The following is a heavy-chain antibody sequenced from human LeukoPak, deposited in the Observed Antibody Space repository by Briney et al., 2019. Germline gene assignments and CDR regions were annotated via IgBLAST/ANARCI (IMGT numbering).Heavy chain of an antibody. CDR1: GGSFSGSN. V-gene: IGHV4-34*01. CDR3: VRAYDY. CDR2: IYNSGNT. Sequence: SETLSPTCAVYGGSFSGSNWSWIRQSPGKGLEWIGEIYNSGNTIYNPSLKSRATISVDTSKNQVSLNLISVTAADTAVYYCVRAYDYWGQGTLVTVSS. J-gene: IGHJ4*02.